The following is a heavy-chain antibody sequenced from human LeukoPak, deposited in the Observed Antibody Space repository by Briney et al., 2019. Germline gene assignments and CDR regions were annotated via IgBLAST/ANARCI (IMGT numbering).Heavy chain of an antibody. D-gene: IGHD3-10*01. CDR1: GFTFSNHG. CDR2: ISPSGDIT. Sequence: GGTLRLSCAASGFTFSNHGMNWVRQAPGKGLEWVSGISPSGDITYYADSVKGRFTISRDNSKNTVHLEVISLTAEDTAVYYCAKDDAWIRFGEWSQGTLVTVSS. CDR3: AKDDAWIRFGE. V-gene: IGHV3-23*01. J-gene: IGHJ4*02.